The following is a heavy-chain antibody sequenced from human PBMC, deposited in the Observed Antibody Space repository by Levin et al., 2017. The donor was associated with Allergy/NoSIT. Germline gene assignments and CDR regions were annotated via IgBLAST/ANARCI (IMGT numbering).Heavy chain of an antibody. CDR3: ARAGYSYGYWSFDY. Sequence: LSLTCAASGFTFSSYGMHWVRQAPGKGLEWVAVIWYDGSNKYYADSVKGRFTISRDNSKNTLYLQMNSLRAEDTAVYYCARAGYSYGYWSFDYWGQGTLVTVSS. CDR2: IWYDGSNK. CDR1: GFTFSSYG. D-gene: IGHD5-18*01. J-gene: IGHJ4*02. V-gene: IGHV3-33*01.